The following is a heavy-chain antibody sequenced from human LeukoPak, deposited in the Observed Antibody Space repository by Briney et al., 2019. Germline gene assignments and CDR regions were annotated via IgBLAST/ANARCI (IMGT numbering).Heavy chain of an antibody. D-gene: IGHD3-22*01. V-gene: IGHV1-69*13. J-gene: IGHJ3*02. CDR1: GGTFSSYA. Sequence: ASVKVSCKASGGTFSSYAISWMRQAPGQGLEWMGGIIPIFGTANYAQKFQGRVTITADESTSTAYMELSSLRSEDTAVYYCARDFEHSYYDSSGYYHYDGAFDIWGQGTMVTVSS. CDR2: IIPIFGTA. CDR3: ARDFEHSYYDSSGYYHYDGAFDI.